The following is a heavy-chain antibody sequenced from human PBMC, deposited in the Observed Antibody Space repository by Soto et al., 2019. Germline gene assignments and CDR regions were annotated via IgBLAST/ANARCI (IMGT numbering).Heavy chain of an antibody. D-gene: IGHD3-10*01. CDR1: GGSISSYY. Sequence: SETLSLTCPGSGGSISSYYWSWILQPPGNGLEWIGYIYYSGSTNYNPSLKSRFTISVDTSKNQFSLKLSSVPAADTAVYYCARDERGFARHYYFDYWGQGTLVPVYS. CDR2: IYYSGST. V-gene: IGHV4-59*01. CDR3: ARDERGFARHYYFDY. J-gene: IGHJ4*02.